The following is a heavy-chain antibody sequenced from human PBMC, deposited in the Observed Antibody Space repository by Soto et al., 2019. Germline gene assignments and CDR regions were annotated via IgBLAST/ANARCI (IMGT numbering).Heavy chain of an antibody. Sequence: QITLKESGPTLVKPTQPLTLTCTFSGFSLSTSGVGVGWIRQPPGKALEWLALIYWDDDKRYSPSLKSRLTITKDTSKNQVVLTMTNMYPVDTATYHCAHGATIAAAGTYWFDPWAQGTLVTVSS. D-gene: IGHD6-13*01. CDR3: AHGATIAAAGTYWFDP. CDR2: IYWDDDK. V-gene: IGHV2-5*02. J-gene: IGHJ5*02. CDR1: GFSLSTSGVG.